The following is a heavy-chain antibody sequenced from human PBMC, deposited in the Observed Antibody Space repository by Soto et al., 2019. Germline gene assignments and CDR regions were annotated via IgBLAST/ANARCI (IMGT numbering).Heavy chain of an antibody. Sequence: SETLSLTCTVSGGSISSYYWSWIRQPPGKGLEWIGYIYYSGSTNYNPSLKSRVTISVDTSKNQFSLKLSSVTAADTAVYYCARDVGYGDYVWFDPWGQGTLVTVSS. J-gene: IGHJ5*02. D-gene: IGHD4-17*01. V-gene: IGHV4-59*01. CDR3: ARDVGYGDYVWFDP. CDR1: GGSISSYY. CDR2: IYYSGST.